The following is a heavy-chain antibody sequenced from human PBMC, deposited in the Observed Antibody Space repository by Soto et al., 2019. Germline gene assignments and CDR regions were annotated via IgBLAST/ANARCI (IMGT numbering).Heavy chain of an antibody. J-gene: IGHJ6*02. CDR2: IDHSGST. V-gene: IGHV4-34*01. CDR1: GGSFSAYY. D-gene: IGHD2-15*01. Sequence: QVQLQQWGAGLLKPSETLSLTCAVNGGSFSAYYLTWIRQPPGRGLEWIGEIDHSGSTNYNPSLESRGTISIDTAKNRFSLNVTSVTAADTAVYYCVRGLRYSGMDVWGQGTTVTVS. CDR3: VRGLRYSGMDV.